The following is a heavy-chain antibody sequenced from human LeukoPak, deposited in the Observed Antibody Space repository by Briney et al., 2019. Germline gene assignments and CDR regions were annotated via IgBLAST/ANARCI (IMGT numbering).Heavy chain of an antibody. D-gene: IGHD6-13*01. J-gene: IGHJ3*01. Sequence: GSLRLSCAASGFTFSSYWMSWIRQPPGKGLEWIGYIYYSGSTNYNPSLKSRVTISVDTSKNQFSLKLSSVTAADTAVYYCARRGSWSGKYAFDVWGQGTLVTVSS. CDR1: GFTFSSYW. CDR2: IYYSGST. V-gene: IGHV4-59*08. CDR3: ARRGSWSGKYAFDV.